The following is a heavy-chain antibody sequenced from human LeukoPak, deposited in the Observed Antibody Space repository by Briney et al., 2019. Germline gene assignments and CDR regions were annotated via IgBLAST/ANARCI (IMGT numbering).Heavy chain of an antibody. CDR2: IYYSGST. V-gene: IGHV4-39*01. CDR1: GGSIRSSSYY. J-gene: IGHJ5*02. D-gene: IGHD6-13*01. CDR3: TRQIAAGGIDP. Sequence: SETLSLTCTVSGGSIRSSSYYWGWIRRPPGKGLEWIGSIYYSGSTYHNPSLKSRVTVSVDTSRNQFSLQLSSVTAAATAVYYCTRQIAAGGIDPWGQGTLVTVSS.